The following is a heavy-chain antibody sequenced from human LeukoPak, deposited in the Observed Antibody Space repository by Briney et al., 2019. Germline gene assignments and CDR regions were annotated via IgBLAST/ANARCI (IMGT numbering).Heavy chain of an antibody. CDR1: GYTLTELS. CDR3: ATDISSRPRYSFDY. CDR2: FDPEDGET. V-gene: IGHV1-24*01. Sequence: WASVKVSCKASGYTLTELSMHWVRQAPGKGLEWMGGFDPEDGETIYAQKFQGRVTMTEDTSTDTAYMELSSLRSEDTAVYYCATDISSRPRYSFDYWGQGTLVTVSS. J-gene: IGHJ4*02. D-gene: IGHD6-6*01.